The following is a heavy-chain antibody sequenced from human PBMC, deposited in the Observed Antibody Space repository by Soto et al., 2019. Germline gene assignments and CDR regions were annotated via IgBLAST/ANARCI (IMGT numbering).Heavy chain of an antibody. CDR1: GFTFSNYG. CDR3: ARAYSSSSGKNAFDF. CDR2: ISPSSSTI. D-gene: IGHD6-13*01. J-gene: IGHJ3*01. Sequence: VQLVESGGGLVQPGGSLRLSCAASGFTFSNYGMNWVRQAPGKGLEWVSYISPSSSTIYYADSVKGRFTISRENAMNSLYLQMNSLRAEDTAIYYCARAYSSSSGKNAFDFRGQGTMVTVSS. V-gene: IGHV3-48*01.